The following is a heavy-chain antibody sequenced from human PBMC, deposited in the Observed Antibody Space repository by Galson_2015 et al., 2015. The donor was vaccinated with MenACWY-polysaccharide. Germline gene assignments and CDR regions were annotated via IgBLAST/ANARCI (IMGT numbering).Heavy chain of an antibody. J-gene: IGHJ4*02. CDR2: ISNSGNTK. CDR3: ARGCSGGSCYSIPVDY. CDR1: GFTFSDYY. V-gene: IGHV3-11*01. D-gene: IGHD2-15*01. Sequence: SLRLSCAASGFTFSDYYMSWIRQAPGKGLEWVSYISNSGNTKYYADSVKGRFTISRDNAKNSLYLQMNSLRAEDTAVYYCARGCSGGSCYSIPVDYWGLGTLVSVSS.